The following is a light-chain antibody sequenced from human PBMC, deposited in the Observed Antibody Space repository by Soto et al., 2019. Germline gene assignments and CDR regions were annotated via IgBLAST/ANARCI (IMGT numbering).Light chain of an antibody. Sequence: EMVLTQSPGTLSLSPGERATLSCRASQSVSSSYLAWYQQKPGQAPRLLIYGAASRSTGIPDMFSGSGSGTDFTLTISRLEDEDFAVYYCQQYGSAPPRTFGQGTKVEIK. V-gene: IGKV3-20*01. CDR2: GAA. J-gene: IGKJ1*01. CDR3: QQYGSAPPRT. CDR1: QSVSSSY.